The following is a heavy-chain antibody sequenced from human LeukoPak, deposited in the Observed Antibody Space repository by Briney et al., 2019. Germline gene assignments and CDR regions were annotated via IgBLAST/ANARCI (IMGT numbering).Heavy chain of an antibody. J-gene: IGHJ4*02. V-gene: IGHV1-2*06. CDR1: GYTFTGYY. CDR3: ARVPYSSGFSFDY. D-gene: IGHD6-19*01. Sequence: ASVKVSCKASGYTFTGYYMHWVRQAPGQGLEWMGRINPNSGGTNYAQKFQGRVTMTRDTSISTAYMELSRLRSDDTAVHYCARVPYSSGFSFDYWGQGTLVTVSS. CDR2: INPNSGGT.